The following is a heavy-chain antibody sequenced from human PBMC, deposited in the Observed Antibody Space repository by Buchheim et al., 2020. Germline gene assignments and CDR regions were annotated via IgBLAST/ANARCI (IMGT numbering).Heavy chain of an antibody. V-gene: IGHV4-59*01. Sequence: QVQLQESGPGLVKPSQTLSLTCTVSGGSISSYYWSWIRQPPGKGLEWIGYIYYSGSTNYNPALKSRVTISVDTSKNQFSLKLSSVTAADTAVYYCAREENCTGGVCYGAFDYWGQGTL. CDR1: GGSISSYY. J-gene: IGHJ4*02. CDR2: IYYSGST. D-gene: IGHD2-8*02. CDR3: AREENCTGGVCYGAFDY.